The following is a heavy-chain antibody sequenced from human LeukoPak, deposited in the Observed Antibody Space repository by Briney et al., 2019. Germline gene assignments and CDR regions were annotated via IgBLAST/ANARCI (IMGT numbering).Heavy chain of an antibody. D-gene: IGHD1-26*01. CDR2: INWNGGST. CDR1: GFTFDDYG. J-gene: IGHJ4*02. CDR3: ARMYSGSYSYYFDY. V-gene: IGHV3-20*04. Sequence: GGSLRLSCAASGFTFDDYGMSWVRQAPGKGLEWVSGINWNGGSTGYADSVKGRFTISRDNAKNSLYLQMNSLRAEDTALYYCARMYSGSYSYYFDYWGQGTLVTVSS.